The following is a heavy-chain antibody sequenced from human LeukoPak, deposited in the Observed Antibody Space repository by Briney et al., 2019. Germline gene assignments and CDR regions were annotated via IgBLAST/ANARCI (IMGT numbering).Heavy chain of an antibody. D-gene: IGHD4-23*01. Sequence: SETLSLTCAVYGGSFSGYYWSWIRQPPGKGLEWIGEINHSGSTNYNPSLKSRVTISVDTSKNQFSLKLSSVTAADTAVYYCARGPNYGGNSKDLDYWGQGTLVTVSS. CDR1: GGSFSGYY. CDR3: ARGPNYGGNSKDLDY. V-gene: IGHV4-34*01. CDR2: INHSGST. J-gene: IGHJ4*02.